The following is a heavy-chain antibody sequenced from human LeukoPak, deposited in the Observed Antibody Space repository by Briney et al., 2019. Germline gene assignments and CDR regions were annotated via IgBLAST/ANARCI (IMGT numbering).Heavy chain of an antibody. V-gene: IGHV3-30*02. CDR3: AKDLMRFLEWLPAPGFDY. CDR2: IRYDGSNK. CDR1: GFTFSSYG. Sequence: PGGSLRLSCAASGFTFSSYGMHWARQAPGKGLEGVAFIRYDGSNKYYADSVKGRFTISRDNSKDTLYLQMNSLRAEDTAVYYCAKDLMRFLEWLPAPGFDYWGQGTLVTVSS. J-gene: IGHJ4*02. D-gene: IGHD3-3*01.